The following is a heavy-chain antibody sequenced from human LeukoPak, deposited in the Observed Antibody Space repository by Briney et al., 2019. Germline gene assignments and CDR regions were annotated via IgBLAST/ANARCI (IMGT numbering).Heavy chain of an antibody. Sequence: SVKVSCKASGGTFSSYAISWVRQAPGQGLEWMGRIIPIFGTANYAQKFQGRVTITTDESTSTAYMELSSLRPEDTAAYYCARDKVRGSWFDPWGQGTLVTVSS. CDR2: IIPIFGTA. D-gene: IGHD3-10*01. V-gene: IGHV1-69*05. CDR1: GGTFSSYA. J-gene: IGHJ5*02. CDR3: ARDKVRGSWFDP.